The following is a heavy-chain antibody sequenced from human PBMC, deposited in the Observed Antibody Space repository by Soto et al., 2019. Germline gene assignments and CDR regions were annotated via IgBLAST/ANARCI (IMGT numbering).Heavy chain of an antibody. Sequence: EVQLVESGGGLVQSGRSLRLSCAASGFTFDDYAMHWVRQAPGKGLEWVSGISWNSGSIGYADSVKGRFTISRDNAKNSLYLQMNSLRAEDTALYYCAKDRLRWELTGAFDIWGKGTMVTVSS. D-gene: IGHD4-17*01. CDR3: AKDRLRWELTGAFDI. CDR1: GFTFDDYA. CDR2: ISWNSGSI. V-gene: IGHV3-9*01. J-gene: IGHJ3*02.